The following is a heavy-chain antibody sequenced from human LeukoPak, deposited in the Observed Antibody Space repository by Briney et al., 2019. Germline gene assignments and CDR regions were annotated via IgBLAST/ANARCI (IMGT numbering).Heavy chain of an antibody. Sequence: ASVKVSCKASGYTFNNNGISWVRQAPGQGPEWVGWISAYNGDTNYAQKLQGRVTMTTDTSTSTAYMEVRSLRSDDTAVYYCARDGRFGELFDYWGQGTLVTVSS. V-gene: IGHV1-18*01. CDR3: ARDGRFGELFDY. CDR1: GYTFNNNG. CDR2: ISAYNGDT. D-gene: IGHD3-10*01. J-gene: IGHJ4*02.